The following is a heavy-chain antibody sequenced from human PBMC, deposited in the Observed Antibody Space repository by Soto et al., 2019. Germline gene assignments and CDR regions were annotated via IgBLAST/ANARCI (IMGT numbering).Heavy chain of an antibody. V-gene: IGHV1-3*01. CDR1: GYTFTSYG. J-gene: IGHJ4*02. D-gene: IGHD6-13*01. CDR2: INAGNGNT. Sequence: ASVKVSCKASGYTFTSYGAHWVRQAPGQRLEWMGWINAGNGNTKYSQKFQGRVTITRDTSASTAYMELSSLRSEDTAVYYCARAPGGPGIAEYWGQGTLVTVSS. CDR3: ARAPGGPGIAEY.